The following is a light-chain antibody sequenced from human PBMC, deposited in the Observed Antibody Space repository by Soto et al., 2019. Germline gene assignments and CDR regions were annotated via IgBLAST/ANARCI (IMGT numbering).Light chain of an antibody. CDR2: WAS. V-gene: IGKV4-1*01. CDR1: QSIDRY. J-gene: IGKJ1*01. CDR3: QQYYSTPRT. Sequence: DIQLPQSPSTLSASVGDRVTITCRASQSIDRYLAWYQQKPGQPPKLLIYWASTRESGVPDRFSGSGSGTDFTLTISSRQAEDVAVYYCQQYYSTPRTFGQGTKVEIK.